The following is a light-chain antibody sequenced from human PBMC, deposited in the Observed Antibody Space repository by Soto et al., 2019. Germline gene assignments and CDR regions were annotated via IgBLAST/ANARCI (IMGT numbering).Light chain of an antibody. CDR2: RNN. Sequence: QPVLTQPTSVSGSPGQRVTISCTWITSSIRAGHDVHWYQQLPGTAPKLLIYRNNNRPSGVPDRFSASTSGTSASLVITGLQAEDEADYYCQSHDRDLNVYLFGSGTKVTVL. CDR3: QSHDRDLNVYL. V-gene: IGLV1-40*01. J-gene: IGLJ1*01. CDR1: TSSIRAGHD.